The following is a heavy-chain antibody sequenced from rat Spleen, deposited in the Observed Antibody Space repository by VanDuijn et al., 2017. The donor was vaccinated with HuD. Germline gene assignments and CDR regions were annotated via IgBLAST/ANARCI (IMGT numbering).Heavy chain of an antibody. J-gene: IGHJ3*01. CDR2: ISFDGTAT. V-gene: IGHV5-20*01. CDR1: GFSFSDYD. Sequence: EMQLVESGGDLVQPGRSLKLSCAASGFSFSDYDMAWVRQAPTKGPEWVASISFDGTATYYRDSVKGRFTISRDNTKSTLYLQMNSLRSEETATYYCTTENYWFAYWGQGTLVTVSS. CDR3: TTENYWFAY. D-gene: IGHD1-10*01.